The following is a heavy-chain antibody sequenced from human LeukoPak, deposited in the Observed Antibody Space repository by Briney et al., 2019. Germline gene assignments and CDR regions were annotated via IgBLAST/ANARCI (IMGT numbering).Heavy chain of an antibody. V-gene: IGHV4-39*02. D-gene: IGHD3-3*01. CDR1: GGSISSSSYS. CDR3: ARDVRITIFGVVDLLDY. Sequence: PSETLSHTCTVSGGSISSSSYSWGWIHQPPGKGLEWIGSIYYSGSTYYNPSLKSRVTISVDTSKNQFSLKLSSVTAADTAVYYCARDVRITIFGVVDLLDYWGQGTLVTVSS. J-gene: IGHJ4*02. CDR2: IYYSGST.